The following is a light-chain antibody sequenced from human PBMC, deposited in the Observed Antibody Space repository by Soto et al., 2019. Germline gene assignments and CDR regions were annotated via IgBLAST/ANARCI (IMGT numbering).Light chain of an antibody. V-gene: IGLV2-8*01. CDR3: SSYAGNRHFYV. J-gene: IGLJ1*01. CDR1: SSDVGGYNF. Sequence: QSALTQPPSASGSPGQSVTISCIGTSSDVGGYNFVSWYQQHPGKAPKLMIYEVSKRPSGIPDRFSGSKSGNTASLTVSGLQAEDEADYYCSSYAGNRHFYVFGTGTKLTVL. CDR2: EVS.